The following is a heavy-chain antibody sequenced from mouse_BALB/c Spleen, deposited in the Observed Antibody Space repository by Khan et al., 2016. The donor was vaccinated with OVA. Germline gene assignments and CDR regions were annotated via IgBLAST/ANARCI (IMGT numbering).Heavy chain of an antibody. V-gene: IGHV5-17*02. J-gene: IGHJ2*01. CDR3: ARDSNFDY. Sequence: EVQLQESGGGLVQPGGSRKLSCAASGFTFSRFGMHWVRQAPEKGLEWVAYISSGSSSIYYADTVKGRFTISRDNPKYTLFLQMTSLRSEDTAMYYCARDSNFDYWGQGTTLTVSS. CDR2: ISSGSSSI. CDR1: GFTFSRFG.